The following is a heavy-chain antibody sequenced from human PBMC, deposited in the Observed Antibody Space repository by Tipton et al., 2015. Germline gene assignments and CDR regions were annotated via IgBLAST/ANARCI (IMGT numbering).Heavy chain of an antibody. V-gene: IGHV3-13*01. CDR3: VKDGYYYDSGGYSPLDY. D-gene: IGHD3-22*01. Sequence: SLRLSCAASGFTFSHYDMHWVRQPTGKGLEWVSGISTGGDTFYAGSVKGRFTISRENAGNSLYLQMNSLRAGDTAVYYCVKDGYYYDSGGYSPLDYWGQGTLVTVSS. CDR2: ISTGGDT. CDR1: GFTFSHYD. J-gene: IGHJ4*02.